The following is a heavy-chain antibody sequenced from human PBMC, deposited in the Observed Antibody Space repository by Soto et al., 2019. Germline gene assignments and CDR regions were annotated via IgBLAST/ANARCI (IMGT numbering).Heavy chain of an antibody. J-gene: IGHJ6*02. CDR3: ARDTGVVIIDDSYYGMDV. CDR1: GYTFTSSG. D-gene: IGHD3-3*01. V-gene: IGHV1-18*04. CDR2: ISAYNGNT. Sequence: ASVKVSCKASGYTFTSSGISWVRQAPGQGLEWMGWISAYNGNTNYAQKIQGRVTMTTDTSTSTAYMELRSLRSDDTAVYYCARDTGVVIIDDSYYGMDVWGQGTTVTVSS.